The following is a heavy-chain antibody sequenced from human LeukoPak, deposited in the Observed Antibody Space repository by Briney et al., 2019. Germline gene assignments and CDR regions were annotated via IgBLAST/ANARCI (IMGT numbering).Heavy chain of an antibody. V-gene: IGHV3-23*01. CDR3: ARNMGMDYYYMDV. J-gene: IGHJ6*03. Sequence: GGSLRLSCAASGFTFSSHGMSWVRQAPGKGLEWVSAISGSGGTTYYADSVKGRFTISRDNSKNTLYLQMNSLRAEDTAVYYCARNMGMDYYYMDVWGKGTTVTVSS. CDR1: GFTFSSHG. CDR2: ISGSGGTT. D-gene: IGHD6-13*01.